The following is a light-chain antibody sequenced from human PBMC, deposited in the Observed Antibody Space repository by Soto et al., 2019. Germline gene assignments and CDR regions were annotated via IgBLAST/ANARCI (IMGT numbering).Light chain of an antibody. CDR1: KLENKF. CDR2: QNN. CDR3: QAWDSNSAA. J-gene: IGLJ2*01. Sequence: SYELTQPPSVSVCPGQTATITCSGDKLENKFVSWYQQRPGQSPVLVMYQNNKRPSGIPERFSGSNSGNTATLTISGTQAMDEADFYCQAWDSNSAAFGEGTKLTVL. V-gene: IGLV3-1*01.